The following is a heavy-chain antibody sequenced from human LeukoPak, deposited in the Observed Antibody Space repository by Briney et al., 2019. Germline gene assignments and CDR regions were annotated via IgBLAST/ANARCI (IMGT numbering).Heavy chain of an antibody. Sequence: GGSLRLSCAASGFTFSSYDMSWVRQAPGKGLEWVSAIRGSGDSTYYADSVKGRFTISRDNSKDTLYLQMNSLRAEDTAVYYCAKRPSDYGDYVSYFDYWGQGTLVTVSS. CDR1: GFTFSSYD. CDR3: AKRPSDYGDYVSYFDY. J-gene: IGHJ4*02. CDR2: IRGSGDST. V-gene: IGHV3-23*01. D-gene: IGHD4-17*01.